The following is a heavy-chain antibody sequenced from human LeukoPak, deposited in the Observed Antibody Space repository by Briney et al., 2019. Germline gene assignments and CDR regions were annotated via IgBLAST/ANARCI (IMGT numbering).Heavy chain of an antibody. CDR1: GFTVSSNY. CDR2: IYSGGST. V-gene: IGHV3-53*01. J-gene: IGHJ3*02. CDR3: AKDRTLRLGELSFLDAFDI. Sequence: GGSLRLSCAVSGFTVSSNYMSWVRQAPGKELEWVSVIYSGGSTYYADSVKGRFTISRDNSKNTLYLQMNSLRAEDTAVYYCAKDRTLRLGELSFLDAFDIWGQGTMVTVSS. D-gene: IGHD3-16*02.